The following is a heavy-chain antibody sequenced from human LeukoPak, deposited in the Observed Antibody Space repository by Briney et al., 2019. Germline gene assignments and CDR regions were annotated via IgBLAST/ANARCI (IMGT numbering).Heavy chain of an antibody. Sequence: SQTLSLTCTVSGGSISSGGYYWIWIRQHPGKGLEWIGYIYYSGSTYYNPSLKSRVTISVDTSKNQFSLKLSSVTAADTAVYYCARGVDSSSWYYFDYWGQGTLVTVSS. CDR2: IYYSGST. V-gene: IGHV4-31*03. CDR3: ARGVDSSSWYYFDY. CDR1: GGSISSGGYY. D-gene: IGHD6-13*01. J-gene: IGHJ4*02.